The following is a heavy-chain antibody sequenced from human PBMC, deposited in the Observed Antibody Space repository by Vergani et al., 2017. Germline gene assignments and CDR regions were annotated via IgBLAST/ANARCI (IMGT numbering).Heavy chain of an antibody. CDR3: AKDRIAAAGSGAFDI. Sequence: QVQLVESGGGVVQPGRSLRLSCAASGFTFSSYGMHWVRQAPGKGLEWVAVISYDGSNKYYADAVKGRFTISRDNSKNTLYLQMHSLRAEDTAVYYCAKDRIAAAGSGAFDIWGQGTMVTVSS. D-gene: IGHD6-13*01. CDR2: ISYDGSNK. CDR1: GFTFSSYG. V-gene: IGHV3-30*18. J-gene: IGHJ3*02.